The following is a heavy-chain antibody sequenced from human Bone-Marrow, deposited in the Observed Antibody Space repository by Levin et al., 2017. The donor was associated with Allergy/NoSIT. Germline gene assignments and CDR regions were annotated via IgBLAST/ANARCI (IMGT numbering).Heavy chain of an antibody. Sequence: PSETLSLTCIVSGDSVNSRTFYWSWNRQSPGMGLEWIGYVASSGTTRYNPSLKSRVTISVDTSKTQFFLNFASVTAADTAVYYCARSEVELRIPDHWGQGTLVTVAS. D-gene: IGHD1-7*01. CDR2: VASSGTT. CDR1: GDSVNSRTFY. CDR3: ARSEVELRIPDH. V-gene: IGHV4-61*01. J-gene: IGHJ4*02.